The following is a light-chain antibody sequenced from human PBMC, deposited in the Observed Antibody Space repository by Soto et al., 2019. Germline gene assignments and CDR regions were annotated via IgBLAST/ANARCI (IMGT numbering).Light chain of an antibody. V-gene: IGLV1-47*01. J-gene: IGLJ2*01. Sequence: QAVVTQPLSASGTPGQTVTISCSGSRSNIGSNYVYWYQQLPGMAPTLLIYRSYQRPSGVPDRVSASKSGTSASLAISGLRSEDEANYYCAAWDASLSVMLFGGGTKLTVL. CDR2: RSY. CDR1: RSNIGSNY. CDR3: AAWDASLSVML.